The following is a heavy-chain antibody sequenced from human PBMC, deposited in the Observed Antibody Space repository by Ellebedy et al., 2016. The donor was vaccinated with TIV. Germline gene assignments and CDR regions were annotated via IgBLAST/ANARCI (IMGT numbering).Heavy chain of an antibody. CDR1: GFTFTSYG. J-gene: IGHJ4*02. CDR3: ARATERCMRG. CDR2: MWYGEGSE. Sequence: GESLKISCEASGFTFTSYGMHWVRQPPGKALEWVAVMWYGEGSEYYADSVKGRFTISRDNSMRTVYLQMNSLRVEDTAVYYCARATERCMRGWGQGTLVTVSP. D-gene: IGHD2-8*01. V-gene: IGHV3-33*01.